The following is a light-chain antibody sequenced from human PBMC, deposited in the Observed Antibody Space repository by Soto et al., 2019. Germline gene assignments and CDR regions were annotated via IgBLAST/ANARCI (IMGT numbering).Light chain of an antibody. V-gene: IGKV3-15*01. CDR2: YAS. CDR1: QSVRNN. Sequence: EIMMTQSPATLSVSPGERATLSCRASQSVRNNLAWYQQKPGQAPRLLIYYASTRATGIPARFSGSGSGTEFTLTISSLQSEDFALYYCQQYNNWPPITFGQGTRREIK. J-gene: IGKJ5*01. CDR3: QQYNNWPPIT.